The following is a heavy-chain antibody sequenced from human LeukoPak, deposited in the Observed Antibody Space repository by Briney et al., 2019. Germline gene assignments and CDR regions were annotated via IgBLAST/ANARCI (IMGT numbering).Heavy chain of an antibody. Sequence: SETLSLTCTVSGGSISSYYWSWIRHPAGKGLEWIGRIYTSGSTNYNPSLKSRVTMSLDTSKNQFSLKLSSVTAADTAVYYCARDSRYNWNGGFDYWGQGTLVSVSS. V-gene: IGHV4-4*07. CDR1: GGSISSYY. D-gene: IGHD1-1*01. J-gene: IGHJ4*01. CDR3: ARDSRYNWNGGFDY. CDR2: IYTSGST.